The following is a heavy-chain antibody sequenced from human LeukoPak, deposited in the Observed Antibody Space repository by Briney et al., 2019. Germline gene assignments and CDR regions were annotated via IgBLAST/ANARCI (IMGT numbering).Heavy chain of an antibody. CDR2: ITSSGSTI. CDR3: ARVSIFGVVIPPDF. CDR1: GFTFRSYG. Sequence: GGSLRLSCAASGFTFRSYGMNWVRQAPGKGLEWVSYITSSGSTIYYADSVKGRFTISRDNAKTSLFLQMNSLRTDDTAVYYCARVSIFGVVIPPDFWGQGTLVTVSS. J-gene: IGHJ4*02. D-gene: IGHD3-3*02. V-gene: IGHV3-48*03.